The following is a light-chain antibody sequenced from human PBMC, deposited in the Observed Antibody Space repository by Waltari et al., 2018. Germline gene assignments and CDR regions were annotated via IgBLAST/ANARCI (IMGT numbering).Light chain of an antibody. Sequence: DIQMTQSPSSLAASVGDTVTITCRTSQAITNDLNWFQQRPGKAPNLLIYRSSSLEDGVPSRFSGRGSGTEFTLTISSLQCADFATYCCLQYNTYPWTFGQGTNVEMK. J-gene: IGKJ1*01. CDR1: QAITND. CDR3: LQYNTYPWT. V-gene: IGKV1-17*01. CDR2: RSS.